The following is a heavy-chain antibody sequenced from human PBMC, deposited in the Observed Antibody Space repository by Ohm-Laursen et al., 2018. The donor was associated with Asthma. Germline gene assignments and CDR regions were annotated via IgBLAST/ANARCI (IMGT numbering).Heavy chain of an antibody. D-gene: IGHD3-3*01. CDR1: GFTFRSYG. V-gene: IGHV3-30*03. Sequence: SLRLSCTASGFTFRSYGIHWVRPAPGKGLEWVAVGGSYYDGGLKYHADSVNGRFTVSRDDSKNTLYLQMNSLRPDDTAVYYCARDVMEWYLPAFDFWGQGTLVTVSS. CDR3: ARDVMEWYLPAFDF. J-gene: IGHJ4*02. CDR2: GGSYYDGGLK.